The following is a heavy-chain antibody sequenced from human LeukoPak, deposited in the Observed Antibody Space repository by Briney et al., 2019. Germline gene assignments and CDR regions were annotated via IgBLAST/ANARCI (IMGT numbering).Heavy chain of an antibody. D-gene: IGHD3-16*01. V-gene: IGHV1-2*02. CDR2: INPNSGGT. J-gene: IGHJ5*02. CDR1: GYTFTGYY. CDR3: AIVMITFGEVIDP. Sequence: ASVKVSCKASGYTFTGYYMHWVRQAPGQGLEWMGWINPNSGGTNYAQKFQGRVTMTRDTSISTAYMELSRLRSDDTAVYYCAIVMITFGEVIDPWGQGTLVTVSS.